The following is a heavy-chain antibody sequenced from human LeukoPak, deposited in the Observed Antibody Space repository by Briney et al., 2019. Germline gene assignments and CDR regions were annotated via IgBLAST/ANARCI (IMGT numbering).Heavy chain of an antibody. J-gene: IGHJ6*02. Sequence: SETLSLTCTVSGGSITNYYWSWIRQPPGKGLECIGYIYYSGSPNYNPSLKSRVTISVDTSKNQFSLKLSSVTAADTAVYYCARVPNYFGMDVWGQGTTVTVSS. CDR2: IYYSGSP. CDR3: ARVPNYFGMDV. CDR1: GGSITNYY. V-gene: IGHV4-59*01.